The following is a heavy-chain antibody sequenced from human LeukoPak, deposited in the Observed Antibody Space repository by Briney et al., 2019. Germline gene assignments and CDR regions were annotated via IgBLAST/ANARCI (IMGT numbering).Heavy chain of an antibody. Sequence: GGSLRLSCVASGFTFNDYAMSWVRQAPGKGLEWVSGISDSGGSTYYADSVKGRCTISRDNSKNTVSLQMNNLRAEDTAVYFCARHDSFIPYWGQGTLVTVTS. CDR1: GFTFNDYA. CDR3: ARHDSFIPY. D-gene: IGHD3-16*02. V-gene: IGHV3-23*01. J-gene: IGHJ4*02. CDR2: ISDSGGST.